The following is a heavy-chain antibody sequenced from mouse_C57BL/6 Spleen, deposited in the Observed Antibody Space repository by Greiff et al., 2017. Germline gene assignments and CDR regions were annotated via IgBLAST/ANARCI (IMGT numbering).Heavy chain of an antibody. J-gene: IGHJ1*03. V-gene: IGHV14-3*01. Sequence: VQLQQSVAELVRPGASVKLSCTASGFNIKNTYMHWVKQRPEQGLEWIGRIAPANGNTKYAPKFQGKATITADTSSNTAYLQLSSLTSEDTAIYYCAPYDYDGYWYFDVWGTGTTVTVSS. CDR2: IAPANGNT. CDR3: APYDYDGYWYFDV. CDR1: GFNIKNTY. D-gene: IGHD2-4*01.